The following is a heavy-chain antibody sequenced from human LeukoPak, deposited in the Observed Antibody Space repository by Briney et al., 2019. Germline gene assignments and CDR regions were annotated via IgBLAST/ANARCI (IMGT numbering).Heavy chain of an antibody. CDR2: INPIFDTA. V-gene: IGHV1-69*06. Sequence: SVKVSCKTSGDTFSSYYMRWVRQAPGQGLEWIGDINPIFDTANYAQKFQGRVTITADTSATTSYMELSSLRSEDTAVYYCARDATVRGPYGGHHFYSFMAGWGKGTSVTISS. CDR3: ARDATVRGPYGGHHFYSFMAG. J-gene: IGHJ6*03. CDR1: GDTFSSYY. D-gene: IGHD3-10*01.